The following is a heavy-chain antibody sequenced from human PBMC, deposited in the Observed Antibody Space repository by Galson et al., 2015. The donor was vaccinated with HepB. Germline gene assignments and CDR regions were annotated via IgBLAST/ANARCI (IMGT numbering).Heavy chain of an antibody. J-gene: IGHJ6*02. CDR3: ARGGELDV. CDR2: ISPISNSI. D-gene: IGHD3-16*01. Sequence: SLRLSCAASGFTFSSYNMNWVRQAPGKGLEWVSYISPISNSISYADSVKGRFTISRDNAKNSLYLQMNSLRAEDTAVYYCARGGELDVWGHGTTVTVSS. V-gene: IGHV3-48*01. CDR1: GFTFSSYN.